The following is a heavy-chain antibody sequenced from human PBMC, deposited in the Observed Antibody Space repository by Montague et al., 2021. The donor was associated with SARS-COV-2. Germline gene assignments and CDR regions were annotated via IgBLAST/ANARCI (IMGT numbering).Heavy chain of an antibody. CDR2: IYSGGTT. V-gene: IGHV3-66*02. J-gene: IGHJ4*02. CDR1: GFTASDNY. D-gene: IGHD5-12*01. CDR3: AGGASGYDRGFDF. Sequence: SLRLSCAASGFTASDNYMSWVRQAPGKGLEWVSVIYSGGTTYYADSVKGRFTISRDNSKNTLYLQMNSPGPEDTAVYYCAGGASGYDRGFDFWGQGTLVTVSS.